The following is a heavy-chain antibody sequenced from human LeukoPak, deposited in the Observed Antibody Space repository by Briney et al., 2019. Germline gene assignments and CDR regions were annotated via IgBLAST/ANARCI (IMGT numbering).Heavy chain of an antibody. CDR3: ARVPISTTSYHNDY. Sequence: GGSLRLSCAASGFTFSSYWMSWVRQAPGKGREGVANIKQDGIEKYYVDSVKGRFTISRDNAKNSLYLQMNSLRAGDTAVYYCARVPISTTSYHNDYWGQGTLVTVSS. CDR1: GFTFSSYW. D-gene: IGHD2-2*01. J-gene: IGHJ4*02. CDR2: IKQDGIEK. V-gene: IGHV3-7*03.